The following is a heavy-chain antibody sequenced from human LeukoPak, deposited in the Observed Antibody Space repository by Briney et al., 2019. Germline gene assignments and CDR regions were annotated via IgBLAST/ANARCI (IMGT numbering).Heavy chain of an antibody. CDR2: IYYSGST. J-gene: IGHJ5*02. CDR3: ARGGLMTTVTTEWFDP. V-gene: IGHV4-31*03. Sequence: PSETLSLTCTVSGGSISSGGYYWSWIRQHPGKGLEWIGYIYYSGSTYYNPSLKSRVTISVDTSKNQFSLKLSSVTAADTAVYYCARGGLMTTVTTEWFDPWGQGTLVTVSS. CDR1: GGSISSGGYY. D-gene: IGHD4-17*01.